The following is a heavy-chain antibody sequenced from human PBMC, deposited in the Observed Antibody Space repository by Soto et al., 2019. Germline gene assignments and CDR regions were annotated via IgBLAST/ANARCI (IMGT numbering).Heavy chain of an antibody. CDR3: ARDPTTGYRSSWYSIAVQVNAFDI. V-gene: IGHV1-3*01. CDR2: INAGNGKT. J-gene: IGHJ3*02. CDR1: GYTFTSYA. D-gene: IGHD6-13*01. Sequence: QVQLVQSGAEVKKPGASVKVSCKASGYTFTSYAMHWVRQAPGQRLEWMGWINAGNGKTKYSLQLQARVTITRDTAASTTYMDLSSLRSEDTAVYYCARDPTTGYRSSWYSIAVQVNAFDIWGKGTMVTVSS.